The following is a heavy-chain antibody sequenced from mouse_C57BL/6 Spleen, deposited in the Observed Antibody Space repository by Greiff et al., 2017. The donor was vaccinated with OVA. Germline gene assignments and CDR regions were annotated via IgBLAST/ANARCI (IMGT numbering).Heavy chain of an antibody. D-gene: IGHD1-1*01. J-gene: IGHJ1*03. Sequence: EVKLMESGGGLVKPGGSLKLSCAASGFTFSSYAMSWVRQTPEKRLEWVATISDGGSYTYYPDNVKGRFTISRDNAKNNLYLQMSHLKSEDTAMYYCARDTPYYGSSPWYFDVWGTGTTVTVSS. CDR1: GFTFSSYA. V-gene: IGHV5-4*01. CDR3: ARDTPYYGSSPWYFDV. CDR2: ISDGGSYT.